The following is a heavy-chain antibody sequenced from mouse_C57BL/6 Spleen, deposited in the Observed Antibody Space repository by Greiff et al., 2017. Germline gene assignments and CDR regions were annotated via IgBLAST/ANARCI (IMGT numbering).Heavy chain of an antibody. CDR2: ISSGSSTI. CDR1: G. D-gene: IGHD2-5*01. V-gene: IGHV5-17*01. J-gene: IGHJ4*01. CDR3: ARGLYSNYPYYAMDY. Sequence: EVKLMESGGGLVKPGGSLKLSCAASGMHWVRQAPEKGLEWVAYISSGSSTIYYADTVKGRFTISRDNAKNTLFLQMTSLRSEDTAMYYCARGLYSNYPYYAMDYWGQGTSVTVSS.